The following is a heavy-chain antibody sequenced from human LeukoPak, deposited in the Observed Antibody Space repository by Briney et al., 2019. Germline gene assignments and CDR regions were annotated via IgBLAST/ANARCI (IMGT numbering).Heavy chain of an antibody. J-gene: IGHJ6*03. CDR2: ISAYNGNT. CDR1: GYTFTSYG. CDR3: ARHHSHYYGSGRYYNDYYYMDV. V-gene: IGHV1-18*01. D-gene: IGHD3-10*01. Sequence: ASVKVSCKASGYTFTSYGISWVRQAPGQGLEWMGWISAYNGNTNYAQKPQGRVTMTTDTSTSTAYMELRSLRSDDTAVYYCARHHSHYYGSGRYYNDYYYMDVWGKGTTVIVSS.